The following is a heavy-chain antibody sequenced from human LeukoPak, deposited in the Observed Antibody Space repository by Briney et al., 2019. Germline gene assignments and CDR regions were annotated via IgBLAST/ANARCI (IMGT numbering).Heavy chain of an antibody. Sequence: GGSLRLSCVASGFAFSAYALSWVRQAPGKGLEWVGFIRPQPYGGTTEYAASLKGRFVISRDDSTGVAYLHMNSLKTEDTAVYYCAGADGYHYLDYWGQGTLVTVSS. CDR2: IRPQPYGGTT. CDR3: AGADGYHYLDY. CDR1: GFAFSAYA. J-gene: IGHJ4*02. V-gene: IGHV3-49*04. D-gene: IGHD5-24*01.